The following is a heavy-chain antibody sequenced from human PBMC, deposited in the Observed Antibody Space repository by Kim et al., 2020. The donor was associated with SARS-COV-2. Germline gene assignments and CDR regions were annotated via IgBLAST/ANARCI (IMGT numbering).Heavy chain of an antibody. J-gene: IGHJ3*02. D-gene: IGHD6-13*01. V-gene: IGHV1-46*01. Sequence: QGRVTMTRDTSTSTVYMELSSLRSEDTAVYYCARAGSVWGIAAADDAFDIWGQGTMVTVSS. CDR3: ARAGSVWGIAAADDAFDI.